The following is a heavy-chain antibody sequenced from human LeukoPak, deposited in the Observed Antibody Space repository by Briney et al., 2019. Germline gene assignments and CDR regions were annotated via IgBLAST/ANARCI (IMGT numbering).Heavy chain of an antibody. CDR3: ARVADYGSGSHLFDY. CDR1: GYTFLNYD. D-gene: IGHD3-10*01. J-gene: IGHJ4*02. CDR2: IRAHNYNT. Sequence: ASVKVSCKASGYTFLNYDFTWVRQAPGLALEWMGWIRAHNYNTKYAQRFQGRVTMTADTSTTTAYMELRSLRSDDTAVYYCARVADYGSGSHLFDYWGQGTLVAVSS. V-gene: IGHV1-18*01.